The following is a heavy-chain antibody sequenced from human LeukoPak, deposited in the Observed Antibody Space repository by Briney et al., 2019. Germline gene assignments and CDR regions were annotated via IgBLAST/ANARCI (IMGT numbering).Heavy chain of an antibody. CDR2: ISGGVGTT. CDR3: AKGSKGGMIVPGERPKYFQE. CDR1: GFTFSNYA. Sequence: GGSLRLSCAASGFTFSNYAMSWVRQAPGKGLEWVSGISGGVGTTYYVDSVKGRFTISRDNSKNTLFLQMNSLRAEDTAVYYCAKGSKGGMIVPGERPKYFQEWGQGTLVTVSS. V-gene: IGHV3-23*01. J-gene: IGHJ1*01. D-gene: IGHD3-10*01.